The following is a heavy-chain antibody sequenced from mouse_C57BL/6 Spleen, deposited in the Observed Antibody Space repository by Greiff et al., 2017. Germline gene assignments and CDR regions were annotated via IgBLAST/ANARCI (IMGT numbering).Heavy chain of an antibody. J-gene: IGHJ4*01. V-gene: IGHV1-80*01. CDR3: ARGGSSPYYAMDY. CDR1: GYAFSSYW. Sequence: VQLQQSGAELVKPGASVKISCKASGYAFSSYWMNWVKQRPGKGLEWIGQIYPGDGDTNSNGKFKGKATLTADKSSSTAYMQLSSLTSEDSAVYYCARGGSSPYYAMDYWGQGTSVTVSS. CDR2: IYPGDGDT. D-gene: IGHD1-1*01.